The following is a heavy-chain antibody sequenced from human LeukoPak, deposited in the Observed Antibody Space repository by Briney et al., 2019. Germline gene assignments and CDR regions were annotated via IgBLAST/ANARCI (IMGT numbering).Heavy chain of an antibody. CDR2: IYHSGST. CDR1: GGSISSGGYY. V-gene: IGHV4-30-2*01. D-gene: IGHD4-23*01. CDR3: ARGYGGNSLDY. Sequence: PSETLSLTCTVSGGSISSGGYYWSWIRQPPGKGLEWIGYIYHSGSTYYNPSLKSRVTISVDTSKNQFSLKLSSVTAADTAVYYCARGYGGNSLDYWGQGTLVTVSS. J-gene: IGHJ4*02.